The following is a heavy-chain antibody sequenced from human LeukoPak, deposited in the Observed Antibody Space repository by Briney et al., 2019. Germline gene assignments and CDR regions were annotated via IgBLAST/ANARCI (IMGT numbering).Heavy chain of an antibody. V-gene: IGHV3-30*02. J-gene: IGHJ4*02. CDR2: IRYDGSNK. D-gene: IGHD3-22*01. CDR1: GFTVSSNY. Sequence: GGSLRLSCAASGFTVSSNYMSWVRQAPGRGLEWVAFIRYDGSNKYYADSVKGRFTISRDNSKNTLYLQMNSLRAEDTAVYYCAKHSHYYDSSGYYFDYWGQGTLVTVSS. CDR3: AKHSHYYDSSGYYFDY.